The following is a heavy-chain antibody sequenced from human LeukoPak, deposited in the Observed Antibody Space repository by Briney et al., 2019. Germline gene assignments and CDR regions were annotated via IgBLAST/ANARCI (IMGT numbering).Heavy chain of an antibody. CDR2: ISRGTT. D-gene: IGHD5-12*01. J-gene: IGHJ1*01. V-gene: IGHV3-23*01. Sequence: GGSLRLSCAASGFTFSKYAMVWVRQAPGKGLEWVSAISRGTTYYADSVKGRFTISRDNSKNMLYLQMNSLRAEDTAVYYCAKDPNGGYVGAFSFQRWGLGTLVTVSS. CDR3: AKDPNGGYVGAFSFQR. CDR1: GFTFSKYA.